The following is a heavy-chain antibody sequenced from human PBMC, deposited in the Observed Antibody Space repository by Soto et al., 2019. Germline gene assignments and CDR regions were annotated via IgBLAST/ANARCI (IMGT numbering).Heavy chain of an antibody. CDR3: ARSGDDYGSYIDY. D-gene: IGHD4-17*01. J-gene: IGHJ4*02. CDR2: MNYRGKT. CDR1: GYSLSSGYY. Sequence: SETLSLTCGVSGYSLSSGYYWAWVRQPPGKGLEWIGSMNYRGKTYYNPSLKSRVTISLDASKNQVSLKVTSVTAADTAVYHWARSGDDYGSYIDYWGQGTLVTVSS. V-gene: IGHV4-38-2*01.